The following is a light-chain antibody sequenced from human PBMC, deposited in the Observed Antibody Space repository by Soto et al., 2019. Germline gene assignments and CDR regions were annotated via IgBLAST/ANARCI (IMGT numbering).Light chain of an antibody. CDR1: RSFSSSY. CDR3: QQYGSSPPYT. CDR2: AAS. Sequence: EIVLTQSPDTLSLSPGERATLSCRASRSFSSSYLAWYQQTPGQAPRLLIYAASSRATGIPDRFSGSGSGTDFTITISSLEPEDSAVYYCQQYGSSPPYTFGRGTKLEIK. V-gene: IGKV3-20*01. J-gene: IGKJ2*01.